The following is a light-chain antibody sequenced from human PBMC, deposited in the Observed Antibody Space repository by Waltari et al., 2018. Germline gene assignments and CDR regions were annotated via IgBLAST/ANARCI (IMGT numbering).Light chain of an antibody. J-gene: IGLJ3*02. V-gene: IGLV2-14*01. CDR2: EVK. CDR3: SSYTTRSTWV. CDR1: ITDIGRFYF. Sequence: QSALTQTASVSASPGQSITMSCPGTITDIGRFYFVSWYQQHPGQAPRLLIYEVKYRPSGVSDRFSGSKSDNTASLTIFGLQAEDEADYYCSSYTTRSTWVFGGGTKLTVL.